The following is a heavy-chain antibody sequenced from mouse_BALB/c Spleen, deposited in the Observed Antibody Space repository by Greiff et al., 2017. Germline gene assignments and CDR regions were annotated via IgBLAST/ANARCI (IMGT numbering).Heavy chain of an antibody. Sequence: VMLVESGPGLVAPSQSLSITCTVSGFSLTSYGVHWVRQPPGKGLEWLGVIWAGGSTNYNSALMSRLSISKDNSKSQVFLKMNSLQTDDTAMYYCARERGLNGYDGFDYWGQGTTLTVSS. J-gene: IGHJ2*01. D-gene: IGHD2-2*01. CDR3: ARERGLNGYDGFDY. CDR2: IWAGGST. V-gene: IGHV2-9*02. CDR1: GFSLTSYG.